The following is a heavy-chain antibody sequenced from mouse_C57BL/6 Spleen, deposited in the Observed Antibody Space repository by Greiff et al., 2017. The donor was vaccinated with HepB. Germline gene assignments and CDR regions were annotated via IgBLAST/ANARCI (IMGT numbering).Heavy chain of an antibody. V-gene: IGHV1-81*01. D-gene: IGHD1-1*01. J-gene: IGHJ2*01. CDR1: GYTFTSYG. Sequence: VQLQQSGAELARPGASVKLSCKASGYTFTSYGISWVKQRTGQGLEWIGEIYPRSGNTYYNEKFKGKATLTADKSSSTAYMELRSLTSEDSAVYYCARSFITAVVPYFDYWGQGTTLTVSS. CDR2: IYPRSGNT. CDR3: ARSFITAVVPYFDY.